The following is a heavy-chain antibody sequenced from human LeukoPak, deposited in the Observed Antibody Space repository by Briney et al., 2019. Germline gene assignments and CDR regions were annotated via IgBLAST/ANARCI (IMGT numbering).Heavy chain of an antibody. D-gene: IGHD2-21*02. V-gene: IGHV3-30*02. CDR3: AKALGGYYYFDF. Sequence: PGGSLRLSCAASGFTFSSYWMSWVRQAPGKGLEWVAFIRYDADNKYYADSVRGRFTISRDNSKNTLFLQMNSLRAEDTAVYYCAKALGGYYYFDFWGQGTLVTVSS. J-gene: IGHJ4*02. CDR2: IRYDADNK. CDR1: GFTFSSYW.